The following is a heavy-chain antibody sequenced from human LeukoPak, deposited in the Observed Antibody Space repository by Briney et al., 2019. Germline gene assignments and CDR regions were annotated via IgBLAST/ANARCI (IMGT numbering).Heavy chain of an antibody. J-gene: IGHJ4*02. V-gene: IGHV3-48*01. Sequence: GGSLRLSCAASGFTFSSYSMNWVRQAPGKGLEWVSYISSSSSTIYYADSVKGRFTISRDNAKNSLYLQMNSLRAEDTAVYYCARAGRYSSSWYRYWGQGTLVTVSS. CDR3: ARAGRYSSSWYRY. CDR2: ISSSSSTI. D-gene: IGHD6-13*01. CDR1: GFTFSSYS.